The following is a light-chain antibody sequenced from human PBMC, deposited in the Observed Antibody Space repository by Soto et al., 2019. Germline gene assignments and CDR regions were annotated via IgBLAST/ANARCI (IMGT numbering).Light chain of an antibody. Sequence: EIVLTQSPGTLSLSPGERATLSCRASQSVSSSYLAWYQQKPGQAPRLLIYGASSRATGIPDRFSGSGSGTVFTLTISRLEPEAFAVYYCQQYGSSPLFGPGTKVDIK. CDR2: GAS. V-gene: IGKV3-20*01. CDR1: QSVSSSY. J-gene: IGKJ3*01. CDR3: QQYGSSPL.